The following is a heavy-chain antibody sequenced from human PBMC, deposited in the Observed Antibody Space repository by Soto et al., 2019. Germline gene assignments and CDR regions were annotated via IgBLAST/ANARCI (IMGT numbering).Heavy chain of an antibody. CDR2: IRGSGGST. V-gene: IGHV3-23*01. Sequence: EVQLLESGGGLVQPGGSLRLSCAASGFTFSSYAMSWVRQAPRKGLEWVSTIRGSGGSTYYADSVKGRFTISRDNSKNTLYLQMNSLRAEDTAVYYCAQLYDFWSGYRSYYYGMDVWGQGTTVTVSS. D-gene: IGHD3-3*01. J-gene: IGHJ6*02. CDR3: AQLYDFWSGYRSYYYGMDV. CDR1: GFTFSSYA.